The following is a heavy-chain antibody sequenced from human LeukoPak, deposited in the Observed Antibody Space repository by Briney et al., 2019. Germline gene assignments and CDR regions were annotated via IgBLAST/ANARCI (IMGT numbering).Heavy chain of an antibody. CDR3: AKDTIYADERRDIGY. V-gene: IGHV3-23*01. D-gene: IGHD2/OR15-2a*01. J-gene: IGHJ4*02. CDR1: GFNFRMYA. Sequence: PGGSLRLSCAASGFNFRMYARSWVPRAPGKGLEWVSGIVGDGSSTYYAASVKGGFPIYKDYSKNTLYLQMNSLGAEDTPLYYCAKDTIYADERRDIGYWGQGNLDTVSS. CDR2: IVGDGSST.